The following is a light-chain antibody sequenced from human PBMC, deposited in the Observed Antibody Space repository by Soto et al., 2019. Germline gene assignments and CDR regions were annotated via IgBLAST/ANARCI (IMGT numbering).Light chain of an antibody. Sequence: QSVLAQPASVSGSPGQSITISCTGTSSDVGAYNSVSWYQQHPHRAPKLMIYEVSNRPSGVSNRFSGSKSGNTASLTISGLQAEDEADYYCSSYTSSSTFGTGTRSPS. J-gene: IGLJ1*01. CDR3: SSYTSSST. CDR1: SSDVGAYNS. V-gene: IGLV2-14*01. CDR2: EVS.